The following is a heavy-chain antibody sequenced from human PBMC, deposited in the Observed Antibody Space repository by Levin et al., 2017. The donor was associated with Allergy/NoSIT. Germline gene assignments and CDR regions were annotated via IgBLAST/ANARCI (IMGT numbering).Heavy chain of an antibody. D-gene: IGHD6-13*01. CDR3: ARQTAATYASSWFRSLDAFDI. J-gene: IGHJ3*02. CDR1: GASITTDY. V-gene: IGHV4-4*08. CDR2: LYSGAST. Sequence: RSSETLSLTCTVSGASITTDYWSWIRQSPGKGLEWIGYLYSGASTIFNPSLKGRVTISFDTFANHVSLKLTSVTAADTAMYFCARQTAATYASSWFRSLDAFDIWGQGTMITVSS.